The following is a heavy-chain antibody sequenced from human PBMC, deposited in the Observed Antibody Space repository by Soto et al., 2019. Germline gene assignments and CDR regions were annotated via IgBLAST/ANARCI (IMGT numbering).Heavy chain of an antibody. Sequence: GGSLRLSCATSGFTFSGYGMHWVRQAPGKGLEWMAFISYDGSDKYYADSVKGRFTISRDNSKNTLYLQMNSLRAEDTAVYYCAKSYYYDSSGYYSPRGYYYYYGMDVWGQGTTVTV. D-gene: IGHD3-22*01. J-gene: IGHJ6*02. CDR1: GFTFSGYG. CDR3: AKSYYYDSSGYYSPRGYYYYYGMDV. V-gene: IGHV3-30*18. CDR2: ISYDGSDK.